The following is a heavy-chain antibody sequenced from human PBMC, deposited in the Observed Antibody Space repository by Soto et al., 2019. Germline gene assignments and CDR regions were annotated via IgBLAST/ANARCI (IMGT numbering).Heavy chain of an antibody. J-gene: IGHJ6*02. Sequence: SVKVSCKASGGTFSSYAISWVRQAPGQGLEWMGGIIPIFGTANYAQKFQGRVTITADESTSTAYMELSSLRSEDTAVYYCARDVGQEHGRDYYYYYGVDVWGQGTTVTVSS. CDR3: ARDVGQEHGRDYYYYYGVDV. D-gene: IGHD1-26*01. V-gene: IGHV1-69*13. CDR1: GGTFSSYA. CDR2: IIPIFGTA.